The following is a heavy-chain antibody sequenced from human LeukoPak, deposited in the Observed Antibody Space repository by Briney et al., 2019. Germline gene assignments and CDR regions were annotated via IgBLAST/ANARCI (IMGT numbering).Heavy chain of an antibody. CDR1: GFTFSSHC. V-gene: IGHV3-7*01. CDR3: ARVRIAVAVSAFDI. J-gene: IGHJ3*02. D-gene: IGHD6-19*01. CDR2: IKQDGSEK. Sequence: GGSLRLSCEASGFTFSSHCMSWVRQAPGKGLEWVANIKQDGSEKYYVDAVKGRFTISRDNAKNSLYLQMSILRAADTAVYYCARVRIAVAVSAFDIWGQGTMVTVSS.